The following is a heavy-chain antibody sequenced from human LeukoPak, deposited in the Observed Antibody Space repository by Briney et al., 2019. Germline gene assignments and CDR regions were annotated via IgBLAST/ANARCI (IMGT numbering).Heavy chain of an antibody. V-gene: IGHV3-48*03. Sequence: PGGSLRLSCAVSGFPFSFYEMNWVRQAPGKGLEWVSSIGSSGTTTHYADSVKGRFSISRDNAKNSLYLRMNSLRVEDTAVYYCALLAVASDFDYWGQGALVTVSS. CDR2: IGSSGTTT. CDR3: ALLAVASDFDY. J-gene: IGHJ4*02. CDR1: GFPFSFYE. D-gene: IGHD6-19*01.